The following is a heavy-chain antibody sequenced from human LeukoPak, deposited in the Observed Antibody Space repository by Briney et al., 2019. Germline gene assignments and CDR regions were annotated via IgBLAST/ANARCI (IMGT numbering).Heavy chain of an antibody. D-gene: IGHD5-18*01. V-gene: IGHV4-34*01. CDR2: INHSGST. CDR3: ARARGYSYGRYYYGMDV. Sequence: ESSETLSLTCAVYGGSFSGYYWSWIRQPPGKGLEWIGEINHSGSTNYNPSLKSRVTISVDTSKNQFSLKLSSVTAADTAVYYCARARGYSYGRYYYGMDVWGQGTTVTVSS. CDR1: GGSFSGYY. J-gene: IGHJ6*02.